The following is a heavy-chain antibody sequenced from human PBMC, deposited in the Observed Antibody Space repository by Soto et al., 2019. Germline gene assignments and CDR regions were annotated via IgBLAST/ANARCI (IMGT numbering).Heavy chain of an antibody. J-gene: IGHJ4*02. D-gene: IGHD6-13*01. CDR1: GYIFTNYY. CDR2: INPLPTSGST. Sequence: GASVKVSCKASGYIFTNYYIHWVRQAPGQGLEWMAIINPLPTSGSTNYAQKFQGRVTVTRDTSTSTVYLELSSLRSDDTAVYYCARDLAAAAYWGQETLVPVSS. CDR3: ARDLAAAAY. V-gene: IGHV1-46*01.